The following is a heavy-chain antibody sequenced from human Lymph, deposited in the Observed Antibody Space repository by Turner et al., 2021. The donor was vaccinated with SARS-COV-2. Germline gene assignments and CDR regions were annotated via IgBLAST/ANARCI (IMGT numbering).Heavy chain of an antibody. CDR1: GFTFSSYA. V-gene: IGHV3-23*01. CDR3: AKEGDTAMVTFDY. J-gene: IGHJ4*02. D-gene: IGHD5-18*01. Sequence: EVQQLESGGGVVQPGGALRISCAASGFTFSSYAMSCVRQAPGKGLEWVSAISGSGGSTYYADSVKGRFTISRDNSKNTLYLQMNSLRAEDTAVYYCAKEGDTAMVTFDYWGQGTLVTVSS. CDR2: ISGSGGST.